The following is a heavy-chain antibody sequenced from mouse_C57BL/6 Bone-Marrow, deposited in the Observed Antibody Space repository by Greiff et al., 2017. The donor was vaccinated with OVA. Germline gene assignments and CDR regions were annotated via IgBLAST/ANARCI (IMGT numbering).Heavy chain of an antibody. J-gene: IGHJ4*01. V-gene: IGHV1-5*01. D-gene: IGHD2-4*01. CDR2: IYPGNSDT. CDR3: TRWWDYGYAMDY. CDR1: GYTFTSYW. Sequence: EVQLQQSGTVLARPGASVKMSCKTSGYTFTSYWMHWVKQRPGQGLEWIGAIYPGNSDTSYNQKFKGKAKLTAVTSASTAYMELSSLTNEDSAVYYCTRWWDYGYAMDYWGQGTSVTVSS.